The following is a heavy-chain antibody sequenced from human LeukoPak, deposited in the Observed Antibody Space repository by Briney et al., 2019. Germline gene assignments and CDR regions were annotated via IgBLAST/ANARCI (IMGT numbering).Heavy chain of an antibody. V-gene: IGHV3-30*02. CDR2: IRYDGSNK. CDR3: ASVVVLAANY. D-gene: IGHD2-15*01. Sequence: GGSLRLSCAASGFTFSSYGMHWVRQAPGKGLEWVAFIRYDGSNKYYADSVKGRFTISRDNSKNTLYLQMNSLRAEDTAVYYCASVVVLAANYWGQGTLVTVSS. J-gene: IGHJ4*02. CDR1: GFTFSSYG.